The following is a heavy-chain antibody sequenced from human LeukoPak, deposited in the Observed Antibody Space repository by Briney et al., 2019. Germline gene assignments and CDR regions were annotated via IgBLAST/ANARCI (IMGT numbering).Heavy chain of an antibody. CDR1: GFTVSSNY. V-gene: IGHV3-53*01. J-gene: IGHJ4*02. CDR2: IYSGGST. CDR3: ARLTGSPYYFDY. Sequence: QSGGSLRLSCAASGFTVSSNYMSWVRQAPGKGLEWVSVIYSGGSTYYADSVKGRFTISRDNSKNTVYLQMNSLRAEDTAVYYCARLTGSPYYFDYWGQGTLVTVSS. D-gene: IGHD1-1*01.